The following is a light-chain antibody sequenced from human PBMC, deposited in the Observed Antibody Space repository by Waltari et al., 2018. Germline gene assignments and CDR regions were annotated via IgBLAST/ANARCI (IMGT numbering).Light chain of an antibody. J-gene: IGLJ3*02. Sequence: QTVVTQEPSLSVSPGGTVTLTCALSYGSLSITSYATWYQQTPGQAPRTLVYKANARSSGVPDRFSGSILGNTAALSITGAQADDESDYYCALYMGSGIWVFGGGTRLTVL. V-gene: IGLV8-61*01. CDR2: KAN. CDR1: YGSLSITSY. CDR3: ALYMGSGIWV.